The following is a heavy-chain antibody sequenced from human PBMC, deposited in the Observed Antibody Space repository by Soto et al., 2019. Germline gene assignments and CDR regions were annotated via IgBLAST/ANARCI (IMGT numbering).Heavy chain of an antibody. J-gene: IGHJ6*03. CDR1: GFTFGDYA. CDR2: IRSKAYGGTT. CDR3: TRSGPKLAIFGVGNYYYYYMDV. D-gene: IGHD3-3*01. V-gene: IGHV3-49*03. Sequence: PGGSLRLSCTASGFTFGDYAMSWFRQAPGKGLEWVGFIRSKAYGGTTEYAASVKGRFTISRDDSKSIAYLQMNSLKTEDTAVYYCTRSGPKLAIFGVGNYYYYYMDVWGKGTTVTVSS.